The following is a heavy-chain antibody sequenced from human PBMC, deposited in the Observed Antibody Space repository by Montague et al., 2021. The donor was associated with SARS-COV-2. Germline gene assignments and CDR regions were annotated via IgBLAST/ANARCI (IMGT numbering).Heavy chain of an antibody. D-gene: IGHD3-22*01. CDR3: ASPTYKYDSSGSDAFDI. CDR2: IYYSGST. CDR1: GGSISSSNYY. Sequence: SKTLSLTCTVSGGSISSSNYYWGWIRQPPGKGLEWIGSIYYSGSTYYNPSLKSRVTIFVDTSKNQFSLKLSSVTAADTAVYYCASPTYKYDSSGSDAFDIWGQGTMVTVSS. J-gene: IGHJ3*02. V-gene: IGHV4-39*01.